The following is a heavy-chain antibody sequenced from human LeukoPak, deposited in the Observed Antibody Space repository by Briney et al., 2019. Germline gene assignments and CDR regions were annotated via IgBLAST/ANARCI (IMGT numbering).Heavy chain of an antibody. J-gene: IGHJ6*03. Sequence: GGSLRLSCAASGFTFSSYTMNWVRQAPGKGLEWVSSISSSSSYIYYADSLKGRFTISRDNAKNSLYLQMNSLRAEGTAVYYCARDESVVGASSYYYYYMDVWGKGTTVTVSS. D-gene: IGHD1-26*01. CDR2: ISSSSSYI. CDR1: GFTFSSYT. V-gene: IGHV3-21*01. CDR3: ARDESVVGASSYYYYYMDV.